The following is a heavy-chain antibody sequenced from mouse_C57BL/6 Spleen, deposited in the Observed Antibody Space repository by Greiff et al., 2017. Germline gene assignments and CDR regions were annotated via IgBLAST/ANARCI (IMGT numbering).Heavy chain of an antibody. V-gene: IGHV5-9-1*02. Sequence: EVQVVESGEGLVKPGGSLKLSCAASGFTFSSYAMSWVRQTPEKRLEWVAYISSGGDYIYYADTVKGRFTISRDNARNTLYLQMSSLKSEDTAMYYCTRDTPLYGSSPYYAMDYWGQGTSVTVSS. CDR3: TRDTPLYGSSPYYAMDY. CDR2: ISSGGDYI. D-gene: IGHD1-1*01. J-gene: IGHJ4*01. CDR1: GFTFSSYA.